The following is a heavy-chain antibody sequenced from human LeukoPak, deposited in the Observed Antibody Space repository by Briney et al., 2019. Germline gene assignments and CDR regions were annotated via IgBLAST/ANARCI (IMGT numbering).Heavy chain of an antibody. CDR3: ARDLTYGLGTSHYYYYYMDV. D-gene: IGHD3-10*01. V-gene: IGHV3-20*04. CDR1: GFTFDDYG. Sequence: GGSLRLSCAASGFTFDDYGMSWVRQAPGKGLEWVSGINWNGGSTGYADSVKGRFTISRDNSKNTLYLQMNSLRVEDTAVYYCARDLTYGLGTSHYYYYYMDVWGKGTTVTVSS. J-gene: IGHJ6*03. CDR2: INWNGGST.